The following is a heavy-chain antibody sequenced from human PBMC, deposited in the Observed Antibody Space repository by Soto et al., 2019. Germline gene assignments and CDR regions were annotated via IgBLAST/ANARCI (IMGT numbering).Heavy chain of an antibody. V-gene: IGHV4-31*03. Sequence: QVQLQESGPGLVKPSQTLSLTCTVSGGSISSGGYYWSWIRQHPGKGLEWIGYIYYSGSTYYNPSLKSRVTISVDTXKNXXXLXXXXVTXXXXXXXXXXXGVIHWGQGTLVTVSS. J-gene: IGHJ4*02. CDR1: GGSISSGGYY. CDR3: XXXGVIH. D-gene: IGHD2-21*01. CDR2: IYYSGST.